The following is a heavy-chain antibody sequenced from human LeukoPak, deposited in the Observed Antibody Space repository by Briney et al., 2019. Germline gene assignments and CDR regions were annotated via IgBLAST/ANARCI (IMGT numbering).Heavy chain of an antibody. CDR2: IIPIFGTA. CDR1: GYSLSELS. V-gene: IGHV1-69*05. J-gene: IGHJ5*02. CDR3: ARDGSSPNWFDP. Sequence: SVKVSCKVSGYSLSELSTHWVRQAPGQGLEWMGGIIPIFGTANYAQKFQGRVTITTDESTSTAYMELSSLRSEDTAVYYCARDGSSPNWFDPWGQGTLVTVSS.